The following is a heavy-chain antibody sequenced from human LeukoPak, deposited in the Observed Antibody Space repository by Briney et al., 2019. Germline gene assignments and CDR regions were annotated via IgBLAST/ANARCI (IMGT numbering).Heavy chain of an antibody. Sequence: GSLRLSCAASGFTFSNAWMNWVRQAPGKGLEWVGRIKSKTDGGTTDYAAPVKGRFTISRDDSKNTLYLQMNSLKTEDTAVYYCTTDSPDFWSVYSISFDYWGQGTLVTVSS. V-gene: IGHV3-15*07. D-gene: IGHD3-3*01. CDR3: TTDSPDFWSVYSISFDY. CDR2: IKSKTDGGTT. J-gene: IGHJ4*02. CDR1: GFTFSNAW.